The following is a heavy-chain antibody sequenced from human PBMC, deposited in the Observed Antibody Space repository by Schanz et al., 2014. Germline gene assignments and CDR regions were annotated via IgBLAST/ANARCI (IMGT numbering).Heavy chain of an antibody. J-gene: IGHJ4*02. CDR1: GFTLSSYA. Sequence: QVQLVESGGGVVQPGRSLRLSCAAYGFTLSSYAMHWVRQAPGKGLEWVAVISYDGSNKYYADSVEGRFTISRDNSRNTLYLQMNSLSADDTAVYFCARAHGNNWYGKGLDYWGQGTLVTVSS. V-gene: IGHV3-30-3*01. D-gene: IGHD1-1*01. CDR2: ISYDGSNK. CDR3: ARAHGNNWYGKGLDY.